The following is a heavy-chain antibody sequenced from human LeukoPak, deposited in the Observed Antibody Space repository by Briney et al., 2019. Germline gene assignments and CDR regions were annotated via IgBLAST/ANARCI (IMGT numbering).Heavy chain of an antibody. J-gene: IGHJ4*02. CDR3: ARGPTHYYGSGSYYLDY. D-gene: IGHD3-10*01. Sequence: SETLSLTCAVSGYSISSGYYWGWIRQPPGKGLEWIGSIYHSESTYYNPSLKSRVTISVDTSKNQFSLKLSSVTAADTAVYYCARGPTHYYGSGSYYLDYWGQGTLVTVSS. CDR2: IYHSEST. V-gene: IGHV4-38-2*01. CDR1: GYSISSGYY.